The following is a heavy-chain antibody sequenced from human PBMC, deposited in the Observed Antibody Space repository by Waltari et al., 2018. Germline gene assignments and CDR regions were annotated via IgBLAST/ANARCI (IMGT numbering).Heavy chain of an antibody. CDR3: ARVGGAVARNWFDP. V-gene: IGHV4-61*02. CDR2: IYTSGST. D-gene: IGHD1-26*01. CDR1: GGSISSGSYY. Sequence: QVQLQESGPGLVKPSQTLSLTCTVSGGSISSGSYYWSWLRQPAGKGLEWIGRIYTSGSTDCNPALKSRVTISVDTSKKQFSRKLSSVTAADTAVYYWARVGGAVARNWFDPWGQGTLVTVSS. J-gene: IGHJ5*02.